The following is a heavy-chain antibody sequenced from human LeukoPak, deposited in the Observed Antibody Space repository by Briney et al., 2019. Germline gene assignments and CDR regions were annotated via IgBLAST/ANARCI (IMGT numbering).Heavy chain of an antibody. CDR1: GFTFSSYW. CDR3: AKSVQATAAQLFDY. CDR2: IKQDGSEK. Sequence: GGSLRLSCAASGFTFSSYWMSWVRQAPGKGLEWVANIKQDGSEKYYVDSVKGRFTISRDNAKNSLYLQMNSLRAEDTAVYYCAKSVQATAAQLFDYWGQGTLVTVSS. J-gene: IGHJ4*02. D-gene: IGHD6-6*01. V-gene: IGHV3-7*03.